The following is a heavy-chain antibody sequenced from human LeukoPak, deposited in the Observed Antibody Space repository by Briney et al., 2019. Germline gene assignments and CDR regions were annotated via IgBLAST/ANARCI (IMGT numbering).Heavy chain of an antibody. CDR2: ISYDGSNK. J-gene: IGHJ5*02. CDR1: GFTFSSYA. V-gene: IGHV3-30-3*01. CDR3: ARDLGP. Sequence: GGSLRLSCAASGFTFSSYAMHWVRQAPGKGLEWVAVISYDGSNKYYADSVKGRFTISRDNSKNTLYLQMNSLRAEDTAVYYCARDLGPWGQGTLVTVSS.